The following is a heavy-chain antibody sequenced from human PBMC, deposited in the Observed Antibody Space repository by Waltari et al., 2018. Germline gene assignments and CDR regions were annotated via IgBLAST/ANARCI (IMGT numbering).Heavy chain of an antibody. CDR1: GFGFVAYD. Sequence: VRLAASGGGLVKPGGALGLPGTASGFGFVAYDMNWVRQVPGTGLEWVSSIGGTHSNIFYADSVKGRFTVSRDNAKNSLYLQMDNLRAEDSGLYFCTRDLYGSGGDWFDPWGQGTLVTVSS. D-gene: IGHD3-10*01. J-gene: IGHJ5*02. CDR2: IGGTHSNI. V-gene: IGHV3-21*03. CDR3: TRDLYGSGGDWFDP.